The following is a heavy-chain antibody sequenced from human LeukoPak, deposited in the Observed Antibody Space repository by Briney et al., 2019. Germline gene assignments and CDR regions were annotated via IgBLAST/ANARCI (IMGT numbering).Heavy chain of an antibody. Sequence: ASVKVSCKASGGTFSSYAISWVRQAPGQGLEWMGGIIPIFGTANYAQKFQGRVTITADESTSTAYMELSSLRSEDTAMYYCARVGCSSTSCSRYYYYYMDVWGKGTTVIVSS. D-gene: IGHD2-2*01. J-gene: IGHJ6*03. CDR2: IIPIFGTA. V-gene: IGHV1-69*13. CDR1: GGTFSSYA. CDR3: ARVGCSSTSCSRYYYYYMDV.